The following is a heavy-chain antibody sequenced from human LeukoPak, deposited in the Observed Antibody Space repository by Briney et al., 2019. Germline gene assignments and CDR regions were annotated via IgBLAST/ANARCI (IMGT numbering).Heavy chain of an antibody. CDR1: GFPFSYYA. D-gene: IGHD5-18*01. Sequence: GGSLRLSCAASGFPFSYYAMQWVRQAPDKGLEWVAVISYDGSNKYYADSVKGRFTISRDNSKNTLYLQMNSLRAEDTAVYYCARKDTAQSNWGQGTLVTVSS. CDR2: ISYDGSNK. V-gene: IGHV3-30-3*01. J-gene: IGHJ4*02. CDR3: ARKDTAQSN.